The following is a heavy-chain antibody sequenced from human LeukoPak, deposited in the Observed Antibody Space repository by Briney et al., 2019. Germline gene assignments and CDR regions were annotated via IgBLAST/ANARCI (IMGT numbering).Heavy chain of an antibody. V-gene: IGHV3-33*01. J-gene: IGHJ3*02. CDR2: IWCDGTNK. CDR3: ARDKNDAFDI. CDR1: GFSFSSHG. Sequence: GGSLRLSCAASGFSFSSHGIHWVRQAPGKGLEWVAVIWCDGTNKYYADSVKGRLTISRDNSKKTLYLQMNSLRAEDTAVYYCARDKNDAFDIWGQGTMVTVSS.